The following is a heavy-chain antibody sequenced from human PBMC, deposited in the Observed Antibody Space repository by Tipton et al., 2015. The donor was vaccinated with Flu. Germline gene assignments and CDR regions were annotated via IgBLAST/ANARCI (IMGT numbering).Heavy chain of an antibody. J-gene: IGHJ5*02. Sequence: TLSLTCAVYGGSFTDYYWSWIRQPPGKGLEWVGEIKHSGSSNYNPSLKSRVTISIATSKNQFSLKLSSVTAADTAVYYCARADSSSWYGPDGVDWFDPWGQGTLVTVSS. CDR3: ARADSSSWYGPDGVDWFDP. D-gene: IGHD6-13*01. CDR2: IKHSGSS. V-gene: IGHV4-34*01. CDR1: GGSFTDYY.